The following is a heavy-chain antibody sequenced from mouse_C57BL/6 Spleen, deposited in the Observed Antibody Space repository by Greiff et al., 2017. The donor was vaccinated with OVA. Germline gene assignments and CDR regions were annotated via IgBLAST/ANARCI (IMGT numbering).Heavy chain of an antibody. CDR1: GYTFTNYW. V-gene: IGHV1-63*01. D-gene: IGHD2-1*01. CDR2: IYPGGGYT. Sequence: VQLQQSGAELVRPGTSVKMSCKASGYTFTNYWIGWAKQRPGHGLEWIGDIYPGGGYTNYNEQFKGKATLTSDKSSSTAYMQFSRLKSEDTAIYYCARYVLGGNYVGWYFDVGGTGTTVTVAS. CDR3: ARYVLGGNYVGWYFDV. J-gene: IGHJ1*03.